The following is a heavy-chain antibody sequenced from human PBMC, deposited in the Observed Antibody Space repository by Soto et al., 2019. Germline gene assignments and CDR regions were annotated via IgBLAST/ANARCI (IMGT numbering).Heavy chain of an antibody. CDR3: TRPETSATSGYYGTDV. CDR1: GIMFSASS. J-gene: IGHJ6*02. CDR2: IRRQSNNYAT. D-gene: IGHD6-6*01. V-gene: IGHV3-73*01. Sequence: GGSLRLSCAASGIMFSASSIHWVRQTSGKGLEWIGHIRRQSNNYATEYAASVKGRFTISRDDSTNTAYLQMDSLKTEDTAIYYCTRPETSATSGYYGTDVWGQGTAVTVSS.